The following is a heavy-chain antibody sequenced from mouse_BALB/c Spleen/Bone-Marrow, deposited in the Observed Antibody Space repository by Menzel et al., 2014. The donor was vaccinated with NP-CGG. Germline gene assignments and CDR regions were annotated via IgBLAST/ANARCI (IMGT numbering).Heavy chain of an antibody. V-gene: IGHV14-3*02. D-gene: IGHD1-1*01. CDR1: GFNIKDTY. CDR3: VSYYYGNYFDS. Sequence: EVQVVESGAELVKPGASAKLSCTASGFNIKDTYMHWVKQRPEQGLEWIGRIDPANGNTKYDPKFQGKATITADTSSNTAYLQLSSLTSEDTAVYYCVSYYYGNYFDSWGQGTTLTVSS. CDR2: IDPANGNT. J-gene: IGHJ2*01.